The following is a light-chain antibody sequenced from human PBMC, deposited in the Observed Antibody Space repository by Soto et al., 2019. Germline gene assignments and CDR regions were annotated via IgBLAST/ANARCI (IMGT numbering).Light chain of an antibody. CDR2: EVN. Sequence: QSALTQPPSASGSPGQSVTISCTGTSSDIGGYNFVSWYQQHPGKAPKLLIYEVNKRPSGVPDRFSGTKSVHRASLTFSGLQAYDEAVYYCSSYAGSNEVFGTGTKVTVL. J-gene: IGLJ1*01. CDR3: SSYAGSNEV. V-gene: IGLV2-8*01. CDR1: SSDIGGYNF.